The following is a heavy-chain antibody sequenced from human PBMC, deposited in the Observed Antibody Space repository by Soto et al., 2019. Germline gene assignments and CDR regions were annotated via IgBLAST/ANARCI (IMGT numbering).Heavy chain of an antibody. CDR1: GGSFSGYY. J-gene: IGHJ4*02. CDR3: ARGPTYSSFDY. V-gene: IGHV4-34*01. D-gene: IGHD4-4*01. Sequence: XATLYLTCAVYGGSFSGYYWSWIRQPPGKGLEWIGEINHSGSTNYNPSLKSRVTISVDTSKNQFSLKLSSVTAADTAVYYCARGPTYSSFDYWGQGTLVTVSS. CDR2: INHSGST.